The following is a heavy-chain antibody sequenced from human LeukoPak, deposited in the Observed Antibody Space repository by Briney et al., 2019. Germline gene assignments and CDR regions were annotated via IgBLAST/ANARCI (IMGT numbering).Heavy chain of an antibody. CDR1: GFTFSNAW. V-gene: IGHV3-15*07. J-gene: IGHJ4*02. CDR3: ARAPYYSHVEFYFDY. Sequence: GGSLRLSCAASGFTFSNAWMNWVRQAPGMGLEWVGRVKSKTVGGTTDYAAPVKGRFTISRDDSKNTLYLQMNSLKTEDTAVYYCARAPYYSHVEFYFDYWGQGTLVTVSS. D-gene: IGHD3-22*01. CDR2: VKSKTVGGTT.